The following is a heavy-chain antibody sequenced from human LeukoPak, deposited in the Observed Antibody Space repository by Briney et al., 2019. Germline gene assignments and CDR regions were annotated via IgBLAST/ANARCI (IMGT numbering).Heavy chain of an antibody. J-gene: IGHJ4*02. CDR2: IYYSGST. CDR1: GGSISSGGYY. CDR3: ARDRPYCSSTSCYQSRYNWNYAGGYFDY. Sequence: PSQTLSLTCTVSGGSISSGGYYWSWIRQHPGKGLEWIGYIYYSGSTYYNPSLKSRVTISVDTSKNQFSLKLSSVTAADTAVYYCARDRPYCSSTSCYQSRYNWNYAGGYFDYWGQGTLVTVSS. D-gene: IGHD2-2*01. V-gene: IGHV4-31*03.